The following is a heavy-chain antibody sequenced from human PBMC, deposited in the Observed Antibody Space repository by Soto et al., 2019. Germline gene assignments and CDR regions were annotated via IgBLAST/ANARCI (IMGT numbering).Heavy chain of an antibody. J-gene: IGHJ4*02. D-gene: IGHD6-13*01. CDR3: ARHKDSSSRYLLPDF. CDR2: IYYSGNA. Sequence: QLQLQESGPGLVKPSETLSLTCTVSGGSISRRSYYWGWIRQPPGKGLEWIGSIYYSGNAYYNPSLKSRVAVSVDTSKNQFSLKVTSVTATDTAVYYCARHKDSSSRYLLPDFWGQGTLVTVSS. V-gene: IGHV4-39*01. CDR1: GGSISRRSYY.